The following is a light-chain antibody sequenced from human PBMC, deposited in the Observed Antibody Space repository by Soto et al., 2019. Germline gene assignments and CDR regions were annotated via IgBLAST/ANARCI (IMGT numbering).Light chain of an antibody. V-gene: IGLV2-8*01. Sequence: QSALTQPPSASGSPGQSVTISCTGTSSDVGGYHYVSWYQQHPGKAPKLMIHEVTKRPSGVPDRFSGSKSGNTASLTVSGLQGEDEADYYCSSYTASSTLLFGTGTKLTVL. CDR1: SSDVGGYHY. CDR2: EVT. CDR3: SSYTASSTLL. J-gene: IGLJ1*01.